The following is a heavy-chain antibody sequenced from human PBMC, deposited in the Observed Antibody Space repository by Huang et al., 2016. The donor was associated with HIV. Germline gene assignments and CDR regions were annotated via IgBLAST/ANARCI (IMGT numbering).Heavy chain of an antibody. V-gene: IGHV1-3*01. CDR1: GYTFTSYA. CDR2: INGGNVDI. D-gene: IGHD6-13*01. CDR3: ARGSSSWYPHYYYYYYMDV. Sequence: QVQLVQSGAEVKTPGASVKVFCTASGYTFTSYAMHWVRQAPGQRLEWRGWINGGNVDIKYSQRFQGRVTITRDTSASTAYMELSSLRSEDTAVYYCARGSSSWYPHYYYYYYMDVWGMGATVTVSS. J-gene: IGHJ6*03.